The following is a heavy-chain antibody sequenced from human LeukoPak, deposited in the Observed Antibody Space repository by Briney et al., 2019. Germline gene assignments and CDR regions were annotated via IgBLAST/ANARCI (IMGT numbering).Heavy chain of an antibody. CDR2: ISSSGSTI. D-gene: IGHD3-10*01. CDR1: GFTFSDYY. J-gene: IGHJ4*02. V-gene: IGHV3-11*01. Sequence: PGGSLRLSCAASGFTFSDYYMSWIRQAPGKGLEWVSYISSSGSTIYYADSVKGRFTISRDNAKNSLYLQMNSLRAEDTAVYYCAISYSVRTKIITMLRGKTNGGPINYFDYWGQGTLVTVSS. CDR3: AISYSVRTKIITMLRGKTNGGPINYFDY.